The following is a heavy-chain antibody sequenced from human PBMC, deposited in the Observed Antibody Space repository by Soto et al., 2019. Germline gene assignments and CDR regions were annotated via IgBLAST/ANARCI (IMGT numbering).Heavy chain of an antibody. V-gene: IGHV3-23*01. D-gene: IGHD2-2*01. CDR3: AKDLPPDIVGVPAALASFDI. CDR1: GVTVRIYA. CDR2: ISGSGGST. Sequence: HGGSIEIACASSGVTVRIYAVGVACQNPEKGLGWGSAISGSGGSTYYADSVKGRFTISRDNSKNTLYLQMNSLRAEDTAVYYCAKDLPPDIVGVPAALASFDIWGQGTMVTVSS. J-gene: IGHJ3*02.